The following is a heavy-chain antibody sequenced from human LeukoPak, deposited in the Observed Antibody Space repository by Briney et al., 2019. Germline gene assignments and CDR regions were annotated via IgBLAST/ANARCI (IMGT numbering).Heavy chain of an antibody. CDR1: GYTFTSYG. J-gene: IGHJ4*02. Sequence: AAVKVSCKASGYTFTSYGISWVRQAPGQGLGWMGWISAYNGNTNYAQKLQGRVTMTTDTSTSTAYMELRSLRSDDTAVYYCARVGVGVTAIIYFDYWGQGTLVTVSS. CDR2: ISAYNGNT. CDR3: ARVGVGVTAIIYFDY. V-gene: IGHV1-18*01. D-gene: IGHD2-21*02.